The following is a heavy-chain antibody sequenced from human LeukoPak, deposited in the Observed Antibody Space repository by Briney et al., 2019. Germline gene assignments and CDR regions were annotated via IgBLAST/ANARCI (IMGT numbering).Heavy chain of an antibody. CDR1: GFTLSNYW. CDR2: IKQDGGEK. D-gene: IGHD1-26*01. CDR3: ARGSSGRYVLAFDI. V-gene: IGHV3-7*04. J-gene: IGHJ3*02. Sequence: PGGSLRLSCAASGFTLSNYWMTWVRQAPGKGLEWVANIKQDGGEKHYVDSVEGRFTISRDNAKNSLYLQMSSLRAEDTAVYYCARGSSGRYVLAFDIWGRGTLVTVSS.